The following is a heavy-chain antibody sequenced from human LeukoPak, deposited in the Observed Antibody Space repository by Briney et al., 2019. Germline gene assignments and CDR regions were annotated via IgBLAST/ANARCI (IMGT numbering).Heavy chain of an antibody. CDR1: GGSFSGYY. V-gene: IGHV4-59*10. Sequence: SETLSLTCAVYGGSFSGYYWSWIRQPAGKGLEWIGRIYTSGSTNYNPSLKSRVTMSVDTSKNQFSLKLSSVTAADTAVYYCARSAERELRYFDWEPDGAFDIWGQGTMVTVSS. D-gene: IGHD3-9*01. CDR3: ARSAERELRYFDWEPDGAFDI. CDR2: IYTSGST. J-gene: IGHJ3*02.